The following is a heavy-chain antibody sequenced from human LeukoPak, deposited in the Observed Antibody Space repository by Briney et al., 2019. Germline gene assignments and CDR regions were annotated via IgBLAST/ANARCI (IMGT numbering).Heavy chain of an antibody. V-gene: IGHV3-23*01. D-gene: IGHD3-22*01. J-gene: IGHJ4*02. Sequence: GGSLRLSWAASGFTVSSYAMSWVRQAPGKGLEWVSAISGSGGSTYYADSVKGRFTISRDNSKNTLYLQMNSLRAEDTAVYYCAQDYGERTYYYDRGGSKEGDYWGQRTLVTVSS. CDR1: GFTVSSYA. CDR2: ISGSGGST. CDR3: AQDYGERTYYYDRGGSKEGDY.